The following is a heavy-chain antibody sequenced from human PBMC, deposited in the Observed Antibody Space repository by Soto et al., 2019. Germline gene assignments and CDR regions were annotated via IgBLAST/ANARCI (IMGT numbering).Heavy chain of an antibody. Sequence: GGPLRLPCTASGFTFGDYAMSWFPQAPGKGLEWVGFIRSKAYGGTTEYAASVKGRFTISRDDSKSIAYLQMNSLKTEDTAVYYCTRAHHYDILTGYDYWGQGTLVTVSS. CDR2: IRSKAYGGTT. D-gene: IGHD3-9*01. V-gene: IGHV3-49*03. CDR1: GFTFGDYA. CDR3: TRAHHYDILTGYDY. J-gene: IGHJ4*02.